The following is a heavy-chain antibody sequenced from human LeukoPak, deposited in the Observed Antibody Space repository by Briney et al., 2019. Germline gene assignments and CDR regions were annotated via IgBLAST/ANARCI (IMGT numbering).Heavy chain of an antibody. CDR3: AKDPQWELLPMDY. CDR1: GFTFSSYA. V-gene: IGHV3-23*01. Sequence: TGGSLRLSCAASGFTFSSYAMSWVRQAPGKGLEWVSAISGSGGSTHYADSVKGRFTISRDNSKNTLYLQMNSLRAEDTAVYYCAKDPQWELLPMDYWGQGTLVTVSS. CDR2: ISGSGGST. D-gene: IGHD1-26*01. J-gene: IGHJ4*02.